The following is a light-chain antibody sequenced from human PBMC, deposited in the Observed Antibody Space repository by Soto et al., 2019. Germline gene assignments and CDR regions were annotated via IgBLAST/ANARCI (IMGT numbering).Light chain of an antibody. V-gene: IGLV2-14*01. J-gene: IGLJ2*01. Sequence: ALTQPASVSGSPGQSITLSCTGTSSDVGGYNYVSWYQQHPGKAPKLMIYDVSNRPSGVSNRFSGSKSGNTASLTISGLQAEDEADYYCSSYTSSRSVVFGGGTKVTVL. CDR1: SSDVGGYNY. CDR2: DVS. CDR3: SSYTSSRSVV.